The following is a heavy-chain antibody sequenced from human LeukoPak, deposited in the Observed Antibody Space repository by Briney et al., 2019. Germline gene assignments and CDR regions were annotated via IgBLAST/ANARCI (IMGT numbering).Heavy chain of an antibody. CDR2: INWNGGST. CDR1: GFTXDDHX. J-gene: IGHJ4*02. V-gene: IGHV3-20*01. D-gene: IGHD5-18*01. CDR3: ARDRSYGSFDF. Sequence: SGFTXDDHXXNWVRQAPGKXXEWVSGINWNGGSTFYADSVKGRFTISRDNAKNALYLQMNSLTAEDTALYHCARDRSYGSFDFWGQGTLVTVSS.